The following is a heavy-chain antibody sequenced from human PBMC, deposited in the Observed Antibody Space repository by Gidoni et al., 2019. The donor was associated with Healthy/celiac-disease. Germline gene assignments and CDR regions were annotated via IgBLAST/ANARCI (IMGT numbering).Heavy chain of an antibody. CDR2: IYYSGST. D-gene: IGHD1-26*01. J-gene: IGHJ6*03. CDR3: AGSRGLHMDV. V-gene: IGHV4-39*01. CDR1: GGSISSRIYY. Sequence: QLQLQESGPGLVKPSETLSLTCTVSGGSISSRIYYWGWIRQPPGKGLEWIGSIYYSGSTYYNPSLKSRVTISVDTSKNQFSLKLSSVTAADTAVYYCAGSRGLHMDVWGKGTTVTVSS.